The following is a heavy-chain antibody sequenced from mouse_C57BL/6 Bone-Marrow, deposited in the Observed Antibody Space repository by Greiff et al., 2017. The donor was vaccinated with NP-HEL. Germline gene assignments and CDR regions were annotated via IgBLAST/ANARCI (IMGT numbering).Heavy chain of an antibody. V-gene: IGHV1-7*01. CDR1: GYTFPSSC. Sequence: VQLQESGAELAKPGASVKLSCKASGYTFPSSCLPLLKQSPGQGLYWICYINPSSGYTKYNQKFKDKATLTADKSSSTAYMQLSSLTYEDSAVYYCSYGYYVPWFAYWGQGTLVTVSA. J-gene: IGHJ3*01. CDR2: INPSSGYT. CDR3: SYGYYVPWFAY. D-gene: IGHD2-3*01.